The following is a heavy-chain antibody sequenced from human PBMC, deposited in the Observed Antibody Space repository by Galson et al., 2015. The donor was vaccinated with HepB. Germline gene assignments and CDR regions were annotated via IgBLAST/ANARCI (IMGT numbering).Heavy chain of an antibody. D-gene: IGHD2-15*01. CDR3: ARGALVVVVNATQNNWFDP. CDR1: GYTFTSYG. J-gene: IGHJ5*02. V-gene: IGHV1-18*01. CDR2: ISAYNGNT. Sequence: SVKVSCKASGYTFTSYGISWVRQAPGQGLEWMGWISAYNGNTNYAQKLQGRVTMTTDTSTSTAYMELRSLRSDDTAVYYCARGALVVVVNATQNNWFDPWGQGTPVTVSS.